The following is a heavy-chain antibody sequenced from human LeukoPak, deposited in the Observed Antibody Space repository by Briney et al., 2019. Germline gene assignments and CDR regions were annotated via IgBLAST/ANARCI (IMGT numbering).Heavy chain of an antibody. V-gene: IGHV4-34*01. Sequence: SETLSLTCAVSGGSLSGNYWSWLRQPPGKGLEWIGEINHSGRTKYNPSLKSRVTISVDTSKNQFSLKLSSVTAADTAVYYCARRSTEYYDFWSGSRRGGQGTLVTVSS. D-gene: IGHD3-3*01. CDR3: ARRSTEYYDFWSGSRR. CDR1: GGSLSGNY. J-gene: IGHJ4*02. CDR2: INHSGRT.